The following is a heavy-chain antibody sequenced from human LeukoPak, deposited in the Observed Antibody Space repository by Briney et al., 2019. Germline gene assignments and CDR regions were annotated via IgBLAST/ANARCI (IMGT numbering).Heavy chain of an antibody. CDR2: IKQDGSEK. Sequence: PGGSLRLSCAASGFTFSSYWMSWVRQAPGKGLEWVANIKQDGSEKYYVDSVKGRFTISRDNAKNSLYLQMNSLRAEDTAVYYCAREREDIVVVPAAPDYWGQGTLVTVSS. V-gene: IGHV3-7*01. CDR3: AREREDIVVVPAAPDY. D-gene: IGHD2-2*01. J-gene: IGHJ4*02. CDR1: GFTFSSYW.